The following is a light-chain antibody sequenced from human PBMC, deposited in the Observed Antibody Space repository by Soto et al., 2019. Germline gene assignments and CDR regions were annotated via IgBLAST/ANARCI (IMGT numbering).Light chain of an antibody. CDR3: LLSYSGARLWG. Sequence: QAVVTQETSLTVSPGGTVTLTCGSSTGAVTSGHYPYWFQQKPGQAPRTLIYDTSNKHSWTPARFSGSLLGGKAALTLSGAQPEDEAEYYCLLSYSGARLWGFGGGTKLTVL. V-gene: IGLV7-46*01. CDR2: DTS. CDR1: TGAVTSGHY. J-gene: IGLJ2*01.